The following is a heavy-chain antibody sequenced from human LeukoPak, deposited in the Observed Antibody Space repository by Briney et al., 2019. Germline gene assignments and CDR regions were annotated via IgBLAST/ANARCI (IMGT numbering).Heavy chain of an antibody. V-gene: IGHV4-4*07. CDR1: GGSISNYH. Sequence: SETLSLTCTVSGGSISNYHWSWIRQPAGKGLEWIGQIHTSGSTNYNPPLKSRVSMSIDTTEDQVSLTIRSVTAADTAFYYCARRDISSGWSFDYWGQGTLVTVSS. CDR3: ARRDISSGWSFDY. J-gene: IGHJ4*02. CDR2: IHTSGST. D-gene: IGHD6-19*01.